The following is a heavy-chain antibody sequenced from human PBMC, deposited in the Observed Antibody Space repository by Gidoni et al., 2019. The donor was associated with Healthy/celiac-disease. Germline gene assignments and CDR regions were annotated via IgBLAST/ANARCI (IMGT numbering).Heavy chain of an antibody. J-gene: IGHJ4*02. D-gene: IGHD3-10*01. CDR1: GFTFSSYA. CDR3: ARDRSSGSYYNGGY. V-gene: IGHV3-30-3*01. Sequence: QVQLVESGGGVVQPGRSLRLSCAASGFTFSSYAMHWVRQAPGKGLEWVAVISYDGSNKYYADSVKGRFTISRDNSKNTLYLQMNSLRAEDTAVYYCARDRSSGSYYNGGYWGQGTLVTVSS. CDR2: ISYDGSNK.